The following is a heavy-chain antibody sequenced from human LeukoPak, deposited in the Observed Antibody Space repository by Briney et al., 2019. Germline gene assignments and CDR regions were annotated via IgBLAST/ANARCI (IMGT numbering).Heavy chain of an antibody. Sequence: PGGSLRRSCTASGFTFSSYCMNWVRQAPGKGLEWVANIKQDGSEKYYVDSVKGRFTISRDNAKKSLYLQMNSLRAEDTAVYYCARETEMANLDYLGEATVVTVSS. V-gene: IGHV3-7*04. CDR3: ARETEMANLDY. CDR1: GFTFSSYC. J-gene: IGHJ4*02. D-gene: IGHD5-24*01. CDR2: IKQDGSEK.